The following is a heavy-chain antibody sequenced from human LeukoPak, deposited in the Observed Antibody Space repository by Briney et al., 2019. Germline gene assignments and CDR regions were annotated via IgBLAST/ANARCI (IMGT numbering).Heavy chain of an antibody. J-gene: IGHJ4*02. CDR2: ISSSSSTI. D-gene: IGHD6-13*01. CDR1: GFTFSSYS. V-gene: IGHV3-48*01. Sequence: PGGSLRPSRAASGFTFSSYSMNWVRQAPGKGLEWVSYISSSSSTIYYADSVKGRFTISRDNAKNSLYLQMNSLRAEDTAVYYCARDPPGIAAAGTHYFDYWGQGTLVTVSS. CDR3: ARDPPGIAAAGTHYFDY.